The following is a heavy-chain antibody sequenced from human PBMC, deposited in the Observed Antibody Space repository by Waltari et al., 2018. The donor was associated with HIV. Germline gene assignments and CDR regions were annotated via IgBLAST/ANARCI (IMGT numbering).Heavy chain of an antibody. V-gene: IGHV3-7*01. J-gene: IGHJ4*02. CDR3: ARDSGVG. D-gene: IGHD3-10*01. Sequence: EVQLVESGGGLVQPGGSLRLLWDASGFTFSRYWMSWVRQAPGKGLEWVANIKQDGSEKYYVDSVKGRFTISRDNAKNSLYLQMNSLRAEDTAVYYCARDSGVGWGQGTLVTVSS. CDR2: IKQDGSEK. CDR1: GFTFSRYW.